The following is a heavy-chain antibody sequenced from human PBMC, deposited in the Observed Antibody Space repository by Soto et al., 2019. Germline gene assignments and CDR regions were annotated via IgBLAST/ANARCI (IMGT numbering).Heavy chain of an antibody. CDR2: IYYSGST. V-gene: IGHV4-59*01. D-gene: IGHD6-13*01. CDR3: AREPGAAADWFDP. Sequence: SETLSLTCTVSGGSISSYYWSWIRQPPGKGLEWIGYIYYSGSTNYNPSLKSRVTISVDTSKNQFSLKLSSVTAADTAVYYCAREPGAAADWFDPWGQGTLVTVSS. J-gene: IGHJ5*02. CDR1: GGSISSYY.